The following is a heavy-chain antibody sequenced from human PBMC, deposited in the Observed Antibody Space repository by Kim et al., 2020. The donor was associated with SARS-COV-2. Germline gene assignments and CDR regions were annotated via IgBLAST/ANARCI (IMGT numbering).Heavy chain of an antibody. CDR3: ARGRGNGGKGWFDP. CDR1: GFTFSSYA. D-gene: IGHD2-15*01. J-gene: IGHJ5*02. V-gene: IGHV3-30*04. CDR2: ISYDGSNK. Sequence: GGSLRLSCAASGFTFSSYAMHWVRQAPGKGLEWVAVISYDGSNKYYADSVKGRFTISRDNSKNTLYLQMNSLRAEDTAVYYCARGRGNGGKGWFDPWGQGTLVTVSS.